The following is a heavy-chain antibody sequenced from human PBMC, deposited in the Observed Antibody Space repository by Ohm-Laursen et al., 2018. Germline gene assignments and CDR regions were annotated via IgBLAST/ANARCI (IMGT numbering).Heavy chain of an antibody. J-gene: IGHJ4*02. CDR1: GGSISGHY. V-gene: IGHV4-59*08. CDR2: IYYSGST. D-gene: IGHD5-12*01. Sequence: SQTLSLTCTVSGGSISGHYWSWIRQPPGKGLEWVGHIYYSGSTVYSPSLESRVTISIDAPKNQFTLQLSSVTATDTAVYYCARHRYGGYEIDYWGQGTLVTVSS. CDR3: ARHRYGGYEIDY.